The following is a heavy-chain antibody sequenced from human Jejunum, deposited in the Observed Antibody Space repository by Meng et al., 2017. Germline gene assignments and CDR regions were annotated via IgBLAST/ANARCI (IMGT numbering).Heavy chain of an antibody. D-gene: IGHD1-26*01. CDR3: ARGGGSYGSRMDV. CDR1: GYSISSGYY. J-gene: IGHJ6*02. CDR2: IYHSVTT. V-gene: IGHV4-38-2*01. Sequence: SETLSLTCAVSGYSISSGYYWGWIRQPPGKGLEWVGNIYHSVTTYYNPSLKSRVTGSLDTTNNHFSLKLSSVTAADTAVYYWARGGGSYGSRMDVWGQGTTVTVSS.